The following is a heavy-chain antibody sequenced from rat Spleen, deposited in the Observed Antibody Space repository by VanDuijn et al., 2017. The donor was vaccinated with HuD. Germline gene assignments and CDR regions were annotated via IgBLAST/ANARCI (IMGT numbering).Heavy chain of an antibody. J-gene: IGHJ2*01. CDR1: GFTFSSFP. CDR2: ISTSGGST. D-gene: IGHD1-11*01. Sequence: EVQLVESGGGLVQPGRSMKLSCAASGFTFSSFPMAWVRQAPTKGLEWVATISTSGGSTYYRDSVKGRFTISRDNAKSTLYLQMNSLRSEDTATYYCTRVLYGGYYFDYWGQGVMVTVSS. CDR3: TRVLYGGYYFDY. V-gene: IGHV5-46*01.